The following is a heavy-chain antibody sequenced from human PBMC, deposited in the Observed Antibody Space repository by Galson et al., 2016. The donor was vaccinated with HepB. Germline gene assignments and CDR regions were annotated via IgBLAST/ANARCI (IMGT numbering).Heavy chain of an antibody. Sequence: SLRLSCAASGFTFNTYAMSWVRQAPGKGPEWVSAITGNGGTTYYTDSVKDRFTISRDNSKNTLYLQMNSLRVDDTAVYYCAKRDYSDSDGYLPLFDRWGQGTLVTVSS. CDR2: ITGNGGTT. CDR1: GFTFNTYA. CDR3: AKRDYSDSDGYLPLFDR. V-gene: IGHV3-23*01. D-gene: IGHD3-22*01. J-gene: IGHJ4*02.